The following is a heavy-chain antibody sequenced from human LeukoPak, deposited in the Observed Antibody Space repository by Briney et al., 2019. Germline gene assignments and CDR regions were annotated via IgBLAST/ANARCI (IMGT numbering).Heavy chain of an antibody. D-gene: IGHD3-22*01. CDR3: ARGSNYYDSSGYYYDQYPSYFDY. Sequence: SETLSLTCTVSGGSISSHYWSWIRQPPGKGLEWIGYIYYSGSTNYNPSLKSRVTISVDTSKNQFSLKLSSVTAADTAVYYCARGSNYYDSSGYYYDQYPSYFDYWGQGTLVTVSS. CDR1: GGSISSHY. J-gene: IGHJ4*02. CDR2: IYYSGST. V-gene: IGHV4-59*11.